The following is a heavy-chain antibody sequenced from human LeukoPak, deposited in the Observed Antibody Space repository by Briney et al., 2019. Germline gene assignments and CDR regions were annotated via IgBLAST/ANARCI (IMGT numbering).Heavy chain of an antibody. J-gene: IGHJ4*02. D-gene: IGHD6-13*01. Sequence: SVKVSCKASGGTFSSHAISWVRQAPGQGLEWMGRIIPILGIANYAQKFQGRVTITADKSTSTAYMELSSLRSEDTAVYYCARGIAAAGILPPYFDYWGQGTLVTVSS. CDR2: IIPILGIA. V-gene: IGHV1-69*04. CDR1: GGTFSSHA. CDR3: ARGIAAAGILPPYFDY.